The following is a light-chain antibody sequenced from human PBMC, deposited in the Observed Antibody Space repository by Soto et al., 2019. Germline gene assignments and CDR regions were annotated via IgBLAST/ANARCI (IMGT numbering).Light chain of an antibody. Sequence: DTQMTQSPSSLSASVGDRVTITCQASQDISQYLNWYQHKPGKAPKLLIFAASNLETGVPSRFSGSGSATDVTFTISSLQPEDIATYYCQHYDNIPYSFGQGTKLEIK. CDR2: AAS. V-gene: IGKV1-33*01. J-gene: IGKJ2*03. CDR1: QDISQY. CDR3: QHYDNIPYS.